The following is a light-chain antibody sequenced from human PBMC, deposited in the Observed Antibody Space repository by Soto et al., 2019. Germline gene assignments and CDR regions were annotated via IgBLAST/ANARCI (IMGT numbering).Light chain of an antibody. Sequence: AIHLTQSPSSLSASTGDRVTITCRASQGISSYLAWYQQKPGKAPKLLIYAASTLESGVPSRFSGSGSGTDFTLTISCLQSEDFATYYCQQYYSYPLTFGGGTKVDIK. CDR3: QQYYSYPLT. CDR1: QGISSY. V-gene: IGKV1-8*01. CDR2: AAS. J-gene: IGKJ4*01.